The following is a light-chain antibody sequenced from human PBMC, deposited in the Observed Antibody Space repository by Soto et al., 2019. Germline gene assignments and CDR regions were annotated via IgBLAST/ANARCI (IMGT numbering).Light chain of an antibody. CDR2: GVS. CDR3: SSYTTTNTYV. V-gene: IGLV2-14*01. Sequence: QSALTQPASVSGSPGQSITISCSGTRSDIGSYNSVSWYQHHPDKAPTLIIYGVSHRPSGVSHRFSGSKSGNTASLTISGLQAEDEADYYCSSYTTTNTYVFGTGTKVTVL. J-gene: IGLJ1*01. CDR1: RSDIGSYNS.